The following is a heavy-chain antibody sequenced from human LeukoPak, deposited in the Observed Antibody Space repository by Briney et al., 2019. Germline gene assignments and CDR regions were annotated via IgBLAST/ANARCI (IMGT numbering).Heavy chain of an antibody. Sequence: GGSLRLSCAASGFTFSSYAMHWVRQAPGKGLEWVAVISYDGSNKYYADSVKGRFTISRDNSKNTPYLQMNSLRAEDTAVYYCARVSMAEGYRDLPNWFDPWGQGTLVTVSS. CDR1: GFTFSSYA. CDR2: ISYDGSNK. D-gene: IGHD5-24*01. J-gene: IGHJ5*02. V-gene: IGHV3-30-3*01. CDR3: ARVSMAEGYRDLPNWFDP.